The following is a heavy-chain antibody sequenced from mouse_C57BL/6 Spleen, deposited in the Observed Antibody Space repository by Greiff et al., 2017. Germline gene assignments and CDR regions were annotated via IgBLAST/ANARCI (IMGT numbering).Heavy chain of an antibody. V-gene: IGHV5-6*01. D-gene: IGHD6-5*01. J-gene: IGHJ3*01. CDR1: GFTFSSYG. CDR2: ISSGGSYT. Sequence: EVQLVESGGDLVKPGGSLKLSCAASGFTFSSYGMSWVRQTPDKRLEWVATISSGGSYTYYPDSVKGRFTISRDNAKNTLYLQMSSLKSEDTAMYYCARHMAYEGFAYWGQGTLVTVSA. CDR3: ARHMAYEGFAY.